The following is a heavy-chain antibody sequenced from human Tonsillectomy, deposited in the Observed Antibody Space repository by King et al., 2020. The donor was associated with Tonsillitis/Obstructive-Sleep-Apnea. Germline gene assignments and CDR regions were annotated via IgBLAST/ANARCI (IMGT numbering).Heavy chain of an antibody. V-gene: IGHV3-33*01. CDR1: GFTFSSYG. CDR2: IWYDGSNK. J-gene: IGHJ3*02. CDR3: ARDGGAFDI. Sequence: VQLVESGGGVVQPGRSLRLSCAASGFTFSSYGMHWVRQAPGKGLEWVAVIWYDGSNKYYADSVKGRFTISRGNSKNTLYLQMNSLRAEDTAVYYCARDGGAFDIWGQGTMVTVSS.